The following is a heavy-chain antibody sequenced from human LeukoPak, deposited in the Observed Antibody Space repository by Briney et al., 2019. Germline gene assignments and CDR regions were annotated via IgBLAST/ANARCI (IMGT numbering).Heavy chain of an antibody. J-gene: IGHJ4*02. CDR2: INQSGST. CDR1: GGSFTESY. CDR3: ARVTGYMIEDYFDY. D-gene: IGHD3-9*01. V-gene: IGHV4-34*01. Sequence: SETLSLTCAVYGGSFTESYWNWIRQAPRKGLEWIGEINQSGSTSYNPSLKSRVTISVDTSKNQFSLKLSNVTAADTAVYYCARVTGYMIEDYFDYWGQGILVTVSS.